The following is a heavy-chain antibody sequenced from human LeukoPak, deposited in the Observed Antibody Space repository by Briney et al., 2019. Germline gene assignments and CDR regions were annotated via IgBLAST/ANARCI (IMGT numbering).Heavy chain of an antibody. D-gene: IGHD4-17*01. CDR2: IRYDGSNK. V-gene: IGHV3-30*02. J-gene: IGHJ4*02. CDR1: GFTFSSYG. CDR3: AKDFYGDYSGSCFDY. Sequence: PGGSLRLSCAASGFTFSSYGMHWVRQAPGKGLEWVAFIRYDGSNKYYADSVKGRFTISRDNSKNTLYLQMNSLRAEDTAVYYRAKDFYGDYSGSCFDYWGQGTLVTVSS.